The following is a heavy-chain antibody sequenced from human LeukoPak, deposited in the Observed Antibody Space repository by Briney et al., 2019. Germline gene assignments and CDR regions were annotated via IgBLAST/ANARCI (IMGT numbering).Heavy chain of an antibody. CDR1: GFTFSDYY. V-gene: IGHV3-11*04. D-gene: IGHD6-13*01. J-gene: IGHJ6*03. CDR3: ARDLYSSSWYDYYYYYYMDV. Sequence: PGGSLRLSCAASGFTFSDYYMSWIRQAPGKGLEWVSYISSSGSTIYYADSVKGRFTISRDNAKNSLYLQMNSLRAEDTAVYYCARDLYSSSWYDYYYYYYMDVWGKGTTVTVSS. CDR2: ISSSGSTI.